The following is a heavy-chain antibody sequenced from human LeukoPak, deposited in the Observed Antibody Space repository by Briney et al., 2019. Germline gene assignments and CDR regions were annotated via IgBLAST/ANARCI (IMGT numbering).Heavy chain of an antibody. CDR3: ATIPTVTTSGY. V-gene: IGHV3-74*01. Sequence: GGSLRLSCAASGFTFSNFWMHWVRQAPGRGLVWVSRINSDGSSTSYADSVKGRFTISRDNAKNTLYLQMNSLRAEDTAVYYCATIPTVTTSGYWGQGTLVSVSS. J-gene: IGHJ4*02. D-gene: IGHD4-17*01. CDR1: GFTFSNFW. CDR2: INSDGSST.